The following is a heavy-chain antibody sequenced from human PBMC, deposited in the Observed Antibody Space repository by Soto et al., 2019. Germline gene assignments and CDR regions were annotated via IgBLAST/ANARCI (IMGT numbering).Heavy chain of an antibody. CDR2: IDPSDSYT. CDR1: GYTFTNYW. J-gene: IGHJ5*02. CDR3: AKTYYYDSAGYYAPFDP. Sequence: GESLKISCXGSGYTFTNYWISWVRQVPGKGLEWMGRIDPSDSYTNYSPSFQGHVTISADKSISTAYLQWSSLKASDTAMYYCAKTYYYDSAGYYAPFDPWGQGTLVTAPQ. D-gene: IGHD3-22*01. V-gene: IGHV5-10-1*01.